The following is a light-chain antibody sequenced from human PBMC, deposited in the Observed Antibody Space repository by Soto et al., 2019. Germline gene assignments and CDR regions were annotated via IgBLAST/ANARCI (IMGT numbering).Light chain of an antibody. J-gene: IGKJ1*01. CDR3: QQYYSTPLT. Sequence: DIVMTQSPDSLAVSLGERATINCKSSQSVLYSSNNKNYLAWYQQKPGQPPKLLIYWASTRESGVPDRFSGSGSGTDFTLTISSLQADDVAVYYCQQYYSTPLTFDQGTKVEIK. CDR2: WAS. V-gene: IGKV4-1*01. CDR1: QSVLYSSNNKNY.